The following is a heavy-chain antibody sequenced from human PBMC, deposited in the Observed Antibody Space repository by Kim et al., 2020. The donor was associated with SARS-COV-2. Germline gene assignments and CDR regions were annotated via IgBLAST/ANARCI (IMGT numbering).Heavy chain of an antibody. CDR3: AKDSWGTMTDAFDI. Sequence: GGSLRLSCAASGFTLSSYAMSWVRQAPGKGLEWVSTLSGSGSRTYYVESVKGRFTISSDNSKNTLYLQMNNLRAEDTAVYYCAKDSWGTMTDAFDICG. CDR1: GFTLSSYA. D-gene: IGHD3-16*01. J-gene: IGHJ3*02. V-gene: IGHV3-23*01. CDR2: LSGSGSRT.